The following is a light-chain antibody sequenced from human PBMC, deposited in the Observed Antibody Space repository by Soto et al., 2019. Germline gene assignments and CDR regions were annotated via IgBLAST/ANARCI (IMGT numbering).Light chain of an antibody. CDR3: NSYTTSSTLV. Sequence: QSVLTQPASVSGSPGQSITISCTGTSSDVGGYNYVSWYQQHPGKAPKLMIYEVTNRPSGISDRFSASKSGNTASLTISGLQPEDEADYYCNSYTTSSTLVFGGGTKLTVL. CDR1: SSDVGGYNY. J-gene: IGLJ2*01. V-gene: IGLV2-14*01. CDR2: EVT.